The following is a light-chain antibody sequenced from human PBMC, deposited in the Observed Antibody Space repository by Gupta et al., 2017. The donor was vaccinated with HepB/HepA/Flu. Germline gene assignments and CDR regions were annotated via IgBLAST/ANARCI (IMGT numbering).Light chain of an antibody. J-gene: IGKJ4*01. CDR2: KAS. Sequence: DIQLTQSPSTLSASVGDRVTITCRASQSISSWLAWYQQKPGKAPKLLIYKASTLESGVPSRFSGSGSGKEFTLTISSVQTDDFATYYCQQYDDYPLTFGGGTKVEIK. CDR3: QQYDDYPLT. V-gene: IGKV1-5*03. CDR1: QSISSW.